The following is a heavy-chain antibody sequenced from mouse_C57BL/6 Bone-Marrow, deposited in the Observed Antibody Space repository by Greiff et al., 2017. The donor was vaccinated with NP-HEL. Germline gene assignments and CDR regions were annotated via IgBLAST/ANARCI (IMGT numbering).Heavy chain of an antibody. CDR2: LRNKANGYTT. CDR1: GFTFTDYY. Sequence: EVHLVESGGGLVQPGGSLSLSCAASGFTFTDYYMSWVRQPPGKALEWLGFLRNKANGYTTEYSASVKGRFTISRDNSQSILYLQMNALRAEDSATYYGARYKTVVATDYARDYWGQGTSVTVSS. J-gene: IGHJ4*01. D-gene: IGHD1-1*01. V-gene: IGHV7-3*01. CDR3: ARYKTVVATDYARDY.